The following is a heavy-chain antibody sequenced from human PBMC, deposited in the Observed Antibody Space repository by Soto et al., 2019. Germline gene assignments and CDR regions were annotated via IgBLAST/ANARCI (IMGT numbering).Heavy chain of an antibody. Sequence: PVESLQISCKGSGYNCKTYWIAWVRQMPGQGLEWMGIIYPGDSYTTYSPSFQGQVTISVDKTISTAYLQLSSLKASDTAMYYCASQQRYMASPNNDACDIWGKGT. CDR2: IYPGDSYT. V-gene: IGHV5-51*01. CDR1: GYNCKTYW. CDR3: ASQQRYMASPNNDACDI. D-gene: IGHD3-16*02. J-gene: IGHJ3*02.